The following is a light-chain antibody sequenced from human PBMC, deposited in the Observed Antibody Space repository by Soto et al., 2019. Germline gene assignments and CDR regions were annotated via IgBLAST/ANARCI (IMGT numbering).Light chain of an antibody. CDR3: QVRSNWRYT. CDR2: DIS. V-gene: IGKV3-11*01. Sequence: IVLTQSPGTLCVSPGERATLSCRASQSVSSFLAWYQQKPGQAPRLVIYDISHRATGIPARFSGSGSGTDFTLTISSLEPEDFAVYYCQVRSNWRYTFGQGTKVEIK. CDR1: QSVSSF. J-gene: IGKJ2*01.